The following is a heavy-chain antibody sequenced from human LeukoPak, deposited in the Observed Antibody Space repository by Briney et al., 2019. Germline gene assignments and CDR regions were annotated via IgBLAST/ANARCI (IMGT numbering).Heavy chain of an antibody. Sequence: SGTLSLTCTVSGGSINSSSYYWGWIRQPPGKGLEWIGSIYYSGSTYYNPSLKSRVTISVDTSKNQFSLKLSSVTAADTAVYYCARVPPYTAMVDYWGQGTLVTVSS. CDR1: GGSINSSSYY. J-gene: IGHJ4*02. CDR2: IYYSGST. CDR3: ARVPPYTAMVDY. D-gene: IGHD5-18*01. V-gene: IGHV4-39*07.